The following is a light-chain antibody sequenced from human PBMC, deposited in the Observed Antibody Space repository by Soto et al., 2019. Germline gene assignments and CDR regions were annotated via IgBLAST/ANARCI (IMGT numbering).Light chain of an antibody. Sequence: EIVMTQPPATPSVSPGERATLSCRASQSVSSNLAWYQQKPGQAPRLLIYDASSRATGIPDRFSGSGSGTDFTLTISRLEPEDFAVYYCQQYGNSPLTFGGGTKVDI. CDR2: DAS. J-gene: IGKJ4*01. CDR1: QSVSSN. V-gene: IGKV3-20*01. CDR3: QQYGNSPLT.